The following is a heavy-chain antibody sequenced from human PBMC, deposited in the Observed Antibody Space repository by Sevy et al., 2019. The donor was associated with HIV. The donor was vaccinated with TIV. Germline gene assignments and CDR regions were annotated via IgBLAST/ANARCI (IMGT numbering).Heavy chain of an antibody. V-gene: IGHV3-21*01. D-gene: IGHD2-8*01. CDR3: ARDGSYCTNGVCYEAWFDP. CDR1: GFTFSSYS. J-gene: IGHJ5*02. Sequence: GGSLRLSCAASGFTFSSYSMNWVRQAPGKGLEWVSSISSSSSYIYYADSVKGRFTISRDNAKNSLYLQMNSLRAEDTAVYYGARDGSYCTNGVCYEAWFDPWGQGTLVTVSS. CDR2: ISSSSSYI.